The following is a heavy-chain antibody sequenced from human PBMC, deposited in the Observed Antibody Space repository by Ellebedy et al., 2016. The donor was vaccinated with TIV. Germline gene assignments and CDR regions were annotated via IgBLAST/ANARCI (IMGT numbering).Heavy chain of an antibody. CDR3: ASPPLVRGVIKC. D-gene: IGHD3-10*01. CDR2: ISYDGSNK. V-gene: IGHV3-30*04. CDR1: GFTFSSYA. J-gene: IGHJ4*02. Sequence: GGSLRLXCAASGFTFSSYAMHWVRQAPGKGLEWVAVISYDGSNKYYADSVKGRFTISRDNSKNTLYLQMNSLRAEDTAVYYCASPPLVRGVIKCWGQGTLVTVSS.